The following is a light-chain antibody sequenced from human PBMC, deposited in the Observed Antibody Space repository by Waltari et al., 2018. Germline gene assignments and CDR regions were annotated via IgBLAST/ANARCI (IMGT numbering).Light chain of an antibody. CDR3: SSYTSSSTHVV. CDR2: DVS. CDR1: SSDVGGYNY. V-gene: IGLV2-14*03. J-gene: IGLJ2*01. Sequence: QSALTQPASVSGSPGQSITISCTGTSSDVGGYNYVSWYQQHPGKAPKLMIYDVSKLPSWVSNRFSGSKSGNTASLTISGLQDEDEADYYCSSYTSSSTHVVFGGGTKLTVL.